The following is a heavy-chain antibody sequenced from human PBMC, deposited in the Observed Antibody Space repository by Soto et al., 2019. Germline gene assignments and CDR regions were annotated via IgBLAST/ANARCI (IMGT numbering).Heavy chain of an antibody. V-gene: IGHV4-59*01. CDR2: IYYAGST. Sequence: SETHCDRRPVAWGTRVDFGVSWILQPTGRGLEGIGFIYYAGSTKYNPSRNSRVTISVDTSKNQVVLTMTNMDPVDTALYYCAHRLAATRLFEYWGQGTLVTVSS. CDR3: AHRLAATRLFEY. J-gene: IGHJ4*02. CDR1: WGTRVDFG. D-gene: IGHD6-13*01.